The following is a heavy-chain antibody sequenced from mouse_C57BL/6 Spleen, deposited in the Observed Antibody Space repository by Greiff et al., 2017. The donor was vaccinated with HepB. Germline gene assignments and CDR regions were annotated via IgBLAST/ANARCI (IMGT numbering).Heavy chain of an antibody. CDR2: ISYDGSN. CDR1: GYSITSGYY. CDR3: ARPTVVAHWYFDV. V-gene: IGHV3-6*01. J-gene: IGHJ1*03. Sequence: VQLQESGPGLVKPSQSLSLTCSVTGYSITSGYYWNWIRQFPGNKLEWMGYISYDGSNNYNPSLKNRISITRDTSKNQFFLKLNAVTTEDTATYYCARPTVVAHWYFDVWGTGTTVTVSS. D-gene: IGHD1-1*01.